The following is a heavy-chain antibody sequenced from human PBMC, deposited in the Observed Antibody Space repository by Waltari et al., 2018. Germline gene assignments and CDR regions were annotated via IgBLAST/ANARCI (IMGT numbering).Heavy chain of an antibody. J-gene: IGHJ4*02. D-gene: IGHD2-15*01. CDR1: GFTFSNFW. V-gene: IGHV3-7*01. Sequence: EVQLVESGGDSVQPGGSLRLSCAASGFTFSNFWMSWVRQAPGKGLQWVASIKPDGSGKYYVEAVKGRFTISRDNAKNSLNLQMDSLRVEDTAVYFWARDVLWGQGTRVTVSP. CDR3: ARDVL. CDR2: IKPDGSGK.